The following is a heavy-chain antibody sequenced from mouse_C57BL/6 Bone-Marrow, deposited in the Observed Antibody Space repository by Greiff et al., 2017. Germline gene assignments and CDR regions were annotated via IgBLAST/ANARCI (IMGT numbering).Heavy chain of an antibody. D-gene: IGHD3-3*01. J-gene: IGHJ1*03. V-gene: IGHV5-16*01. CDR2: INYDGSST. CDR1: GFTFSDYY. CDR3: ARDRGPYWYFDV. Sequence: EVKLVESEGGLVQPGSSMKLSCTASGFTFSDYYMSWFRQVPGKGLEWVANINYDGSSTYYLDSLKSRFIISRDNAKNILYLQMSSLKSEDTATYYCARDRGPYWYFDVWGTGTTVTVSS.